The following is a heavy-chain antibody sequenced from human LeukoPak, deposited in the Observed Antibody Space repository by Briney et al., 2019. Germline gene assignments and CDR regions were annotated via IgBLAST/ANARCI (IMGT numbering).Heavy chain of an antibody. CDR2: LYYSGST. CDR1: GGSISSYY. J-gene: IGHJ4*02. CDR3: ARDRYGGFDY. D-gene: IGHD1-26*01. Sequence: PSETLSLTCTVSGGSISSYYWSWIRQPPGKGLEWIGYLYYSGSTNYNPSLKSRVTISVDTSKNQFSLKLSSVTAADTAVYYCARDRYGGFDYWGQGTLVTVSS. V-gene: IGHV4-59*01.